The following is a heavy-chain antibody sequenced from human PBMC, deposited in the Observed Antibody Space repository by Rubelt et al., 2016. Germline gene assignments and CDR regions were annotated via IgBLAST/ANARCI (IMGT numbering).Heavy chain of an antibody. CDR3: ARDLGIAVAGGPTSDY. D-gene: IGHD6-19*01. V-gene: IGHV4-34*10. CDR2: INHSGRP. Sequence: QVQLQESGPGLVKPSETLSLTCAVYGGSFSGYYWSWIRQPPGKGLEWIGEINHSGRPNYNPSPMGRVTKSGNTSNNPFSLMLSSVTAADTAVDYCARDLGIAVAGGPTSDYWGQGTLVTVSS. J-gene: IGHJ4*02. CDR1: GGSFSGYY.